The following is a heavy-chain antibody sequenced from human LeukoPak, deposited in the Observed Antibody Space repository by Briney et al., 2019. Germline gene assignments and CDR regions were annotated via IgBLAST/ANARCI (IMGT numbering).Heavy chain of an antibody. CDR3: ARRRYYGYFDY. V-gene: IGHV4-39*01. CDR1: GGSISSSSYY. J-gene: IGHJ4*02. CDR2: IYYSGST. D-gene: IGHD3-16*01. Sequence: KTSETLSLTCTVSGGSISSSSYYWGWIRQPPGKGLEWIGSIYYSGSTYYNPSLKSRVTISVDTSKNQFSLKLSSVTAADTAVYYCARRRYYGYFDYWGQGTLVTVSS.